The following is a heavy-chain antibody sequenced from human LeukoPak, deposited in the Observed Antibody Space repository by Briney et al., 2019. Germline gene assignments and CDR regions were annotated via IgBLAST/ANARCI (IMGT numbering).Heavy chain of an antibody. Sequence: PGGSLRLSCAASGFTFSSYWMSWVRQAPGKGLEWVANIKQDGSEKYYVDSVKGRFTISRDNAKNSLYLQMNSLRAEDTAVYYCARDYYDSSGYYPVYYIDYWGQGTLVTVSS. CDR2: IKQDGSEK. CDR3: ARDYYDSSGYYPVYYIDY. CDR1: GFTFSSYW. D-gene: IGHD3-22*01. J-gene: IGHJ4*02. V-gene: IGHV3-7*01.